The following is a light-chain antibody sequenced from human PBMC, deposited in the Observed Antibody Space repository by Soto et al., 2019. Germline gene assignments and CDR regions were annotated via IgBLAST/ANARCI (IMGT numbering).Light chain of an antibody. Sequence: QYVLTQPPSASGTPGQRVTISCSGSSSNIGSNTVNWYQQLPGTAPKLLIYSNNQRPSGVPDRFSGSKSGTSASLAISGLQSEDEAEYYCAAWDDSLNGVVFGGGTKLTVL. V-gene: IGLV1-44*01. J-gene: IGLJ2*01. CDR3: AAWDDSLNGVV. CDR2: SNN. CDR1: SSNIGSNT.